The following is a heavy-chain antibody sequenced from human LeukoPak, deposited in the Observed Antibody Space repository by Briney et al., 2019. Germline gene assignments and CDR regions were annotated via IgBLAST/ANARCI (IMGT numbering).Heavy chain of an antibody. Sequence: PGGSLRLSCAASGFTFSRYWIHWVRQAPGKGLEWVSRINPDGSTTTYADSVKGRFTISRDNAKNTLYLQMNSLRAEDTAVYYCAKALAARYHYYYYYMDVWGKGTTVTVSS. CDR3: AKALAARYHYYYYYMDV. D-gene: IGHD6-6*01. V-gene: IGHV3-74*01. CDR1: GFTFSRYW. CDR2: INPDGSTT. J-gene: IGHJ6*03.